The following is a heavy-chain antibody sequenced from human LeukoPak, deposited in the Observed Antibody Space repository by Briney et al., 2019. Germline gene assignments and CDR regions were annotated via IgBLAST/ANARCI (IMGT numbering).Heavy chain of an antibody. CDR3: ATLGGVAYSSGRLDAFDI. CDR1: GYTFTSYA. D-gene: IGHD6-19*01. CDR2: INTNTGNP. J-gene: IGHJ3*02. V-gene: IGHV7-4-1*02. Sequence: ASVKVSCKASGYTFTSYAMNWVRQAPGQGLEWMGWINTNTGNPTYAQGFTGRFVFSLDTSVSTAYLQISSLKAEDTAVYYCATLGGVAYSSGRLDAFDIWGQGTMVTVSS.